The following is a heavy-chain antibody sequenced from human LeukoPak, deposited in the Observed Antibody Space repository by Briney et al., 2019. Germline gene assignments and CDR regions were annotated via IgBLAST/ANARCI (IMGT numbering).Heavy chain of an antibody. CDR3: ARKLLHYDRDGPSFDY. J-gene: IGHJ4*02. CDR1: GFTFSNYA. CDR2: ISGDSRTT. V-gene: IGHV3-23*01. D-gene: IGHD3-22*01. Sequence: SGGSLRLSCAASGFTFSNYAINWVRQAPGKGLEWVSAISGDSRTTYYTDSAKGRFTISRDNSKYTSYLQLNSLGAEDTAVYYCARKLLHYDRDGPSFDYWGQGSLVTVSS.